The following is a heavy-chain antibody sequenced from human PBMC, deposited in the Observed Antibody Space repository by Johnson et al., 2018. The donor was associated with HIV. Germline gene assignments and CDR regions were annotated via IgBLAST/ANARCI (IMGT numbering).Heavy chain of an antibody. CDR2: ISWNSGSM. J-gene: IGHJ3*02. V-gene: IGHV3-9*01. Sequence: VQLVESGGGLVQPGGSLRLSCAASGFSFDDYGMHWVRQAPGKGLEWVSGISWNSGSMGYADSVKGRFTISRDNAKNSLYLQMNSLRDEDTALYCCAKGGGYGEDDAFDIWGQGTMVTVSS. CDR3: AKGGGYGEDDAFDI. CDR1: GFSFDDYG. D-gene: IGHD3-22*01.